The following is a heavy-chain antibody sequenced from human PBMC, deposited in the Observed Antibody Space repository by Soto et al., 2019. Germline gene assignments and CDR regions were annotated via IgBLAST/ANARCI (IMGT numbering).Heavy chain of an antibody. Sequence: QVQLVESGGGVVQPGRSLRLSCAVSGFSSSSYAMHWVRQAPGKGLEWVAVISYDGSNEYYADSVKGRFTISRDNSKNTLYLEVNTLRVEDTAVYYCARVRSDFWSGFPYWGQGTLVTVSS. V-gene: IGHV3-30-3*01. CDR2: ISYDGSNE. J-gene: IGHJ4*02. D-gene: IGHD3-3*01. CDR3: ARVRSDFWSGFPY. CDR1: GFSSSSYA.